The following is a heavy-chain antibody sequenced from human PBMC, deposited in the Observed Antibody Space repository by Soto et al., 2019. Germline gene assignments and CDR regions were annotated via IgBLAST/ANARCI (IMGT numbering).Heavy chain of an antibody. V-gene: IGHV1-69*08. CDR1: GGTFSSYT. CDR2: IIPILGIA. J-gene: IGHJ6*02. CDR3: AREAMVGATLDYYYYGMDV. D-gene: IGHD1-26*01. Sequence: QVQLVQSGAEVKKPGSSVKVSCKASGGTFSSYTISWVRQAPGQGLEWMGRIIPILGIANYAQKFQGRVTITADKSTSTAYMELSSLRSEDTAVYYCAREAMVGATLDYYYYGMDVWGQGTTVTVSS.